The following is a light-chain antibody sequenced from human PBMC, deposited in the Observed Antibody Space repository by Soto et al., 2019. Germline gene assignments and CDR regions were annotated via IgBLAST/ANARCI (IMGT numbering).Light chain of an antibody. V-gene: IGKV1-33*01. Sequence: DVQMTQSPSSLSASVGDRVTITFQASQDVSNYLNWYQQKLGKAPKLLIYDASNLETGVPSRFSGSGSGTYFSFTISSLQPEDFATYYCQPYSNLITFGQGTRLETK. CDR1: QDVSNY. CDR3: QPYSNLIT. J-gene: IGKJ5*01. CDR2: DAS.